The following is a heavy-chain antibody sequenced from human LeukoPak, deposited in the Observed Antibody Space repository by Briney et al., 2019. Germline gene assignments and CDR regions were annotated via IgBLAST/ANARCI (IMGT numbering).Heavy chain of an antibody. J-gene: IGHJ4*02. CDR3: AKPGGAYCGGDCYSYYFDY. CDR1: GFTFSSYA. Sequence: GRSLRLSCAASGFTFSSYAMHWVRQAPGKGLEWVAVISYDGSNKYFADSVKGRFTISRDNSQNTLYLQMNSLRAEDTAVYYCAKPGGAYCGGDCYSYYFDYWGQGTLVTVSS. CDR2: ISYDGSNK. D-gene: IGHD2-21*02. V-gene: IGHV3-30*18.